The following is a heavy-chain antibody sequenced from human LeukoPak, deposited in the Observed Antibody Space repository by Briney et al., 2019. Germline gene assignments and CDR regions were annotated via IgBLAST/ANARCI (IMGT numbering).Heavy chain of an antibody. J-gene: IGHJ4*02. V-gene: IGHV3-15*01. CDR2: IKSKVNGGTT. CDR1: GFTFSDAW. Sequence: GGSLRLSCAASGFTFSDAWMTWVRQAPGKGPEWVGRIKSKVNGGTTDYAAPVKGRFTISRDDSKNTLYFQMNSLKTEDTAVYYCTTTPSITMIVVVTDFDYWGQGTLVTVSS. CDR3: TTTPSITMIVVVTDFDY. D-gene: IGHD3-22*01.